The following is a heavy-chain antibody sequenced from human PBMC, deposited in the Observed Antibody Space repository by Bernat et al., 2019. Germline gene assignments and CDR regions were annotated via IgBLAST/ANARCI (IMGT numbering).Heavy chain of an antibody. J-gene: IGHJ4*02. CDR3: SRFAGGSAWYPFGY. Sequence: EVQLVESGGGLVQPGGSLRLSCEASGFTVSNNYMSWVRQAPGKGPAWVSVIYTNGNTYYADSVKGRFTISRDNSKNTLYLQMNNLRVEDTAVYYCSRFAGGSAWYPFGYWGQGTLVTVS. CDR2: IYTNGNT. D-gene: IGHD6-19*01. CDR1: GFTVSNNY. V-gene: IGHV3-66*02.